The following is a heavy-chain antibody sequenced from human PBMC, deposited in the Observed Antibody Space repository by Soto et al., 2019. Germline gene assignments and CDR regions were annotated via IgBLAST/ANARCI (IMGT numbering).Heavy chain of an antibody. CDR3: ASSADWYVFAT. D-gene: IGHD3-9*01. J-gene: IGHJ6*04. V-gene: IGHV1-69*06. Sequence: ASLQVSCKASGGTFSSYAISWGRQAPGQGLAWMGGIIPIFGTANYAQKFQGRVTITADKSTSTAYMELSSLRSEDTAVYYCASSADWYVFATWVKRPTGTVCS. CDR2: IIPIFGTA. CDR1: GGTFSSYA.